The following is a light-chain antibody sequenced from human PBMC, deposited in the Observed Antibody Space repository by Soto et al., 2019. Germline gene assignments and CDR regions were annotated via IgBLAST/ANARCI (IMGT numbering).Light chain of an antibody. CDR3: QSYDSSLSGYVV. CDR1: SSNIGAGYD. CDR2: AKT. V-gene: IGLV1-40*01. J-gene: IGLJ2*01. Sequence: QPVLTQPPSVSGAPGQRVTISCTGSSSNIGAGYDVHWYQHLPGTAPKLLIYAKTNRPSGVPDRFSGSRSGASASLAITGLQAEDEADYYCQSYDSSLSGYVVFGGGTKVTVL.